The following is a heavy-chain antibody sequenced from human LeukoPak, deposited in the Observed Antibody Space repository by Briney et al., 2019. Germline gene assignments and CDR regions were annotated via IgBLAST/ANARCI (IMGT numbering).Heavy chain of an antibody. CDR1: GGSFSGYY. CDR3: APPPYSYEANGYSVD. D-gene: IGHD3-22*01. Sequence: PSETLSLTCAVYGGSFSGYYWSWLRQPPGKGLEWIGEINHSGSTNYNPSLKSRVTISVDTSKNQFSLKLSSVTAADTAVYYCAPPPYSYEANGYSVDWGQGTLVTVSS. CDR2: INHSGST. J-gene: IGHJ4*02. V-gene: IGHV4-34*01.